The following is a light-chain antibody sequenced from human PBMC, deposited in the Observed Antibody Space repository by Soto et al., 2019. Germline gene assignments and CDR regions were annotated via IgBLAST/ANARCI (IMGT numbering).Light chain of an antibody. CDR1: QSISSSY. CDR2: DSS. J-gene: IGKJ1*01. Sequence: EIVLTQSPGTLSLSLGERATLSCRASQSISSSYLAWYQQKPGQAPRLLIYDSSSRATGIPDRFSGSGSGTDFTLTINRLEPEDFAVYYCQQYDSSPRTFGQGTK. V-gene: IGKV3-20*01. CDR3: QQYDSSPRT.